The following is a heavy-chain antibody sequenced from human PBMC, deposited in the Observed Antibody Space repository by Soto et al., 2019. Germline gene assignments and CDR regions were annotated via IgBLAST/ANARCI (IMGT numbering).Heavy chain of an antibody. V-gene: IGHV1-18*01. Sequence: QVQLVQSGAEVKKPGASVKVSCKASGYTFSSYGISWVRQAPGQGLEWMGWISAYNGNTKYAQKIQGRVTMTTDTSTSTAYVELRSLRSDNTAVYYCARDSPPVDYWGQGTLVTVSS. CDR3: ARDSPPVDY. J-gene: IGHJ4*02. CDR1: GYTFSSYG. CDR2: ISAYNGNT.